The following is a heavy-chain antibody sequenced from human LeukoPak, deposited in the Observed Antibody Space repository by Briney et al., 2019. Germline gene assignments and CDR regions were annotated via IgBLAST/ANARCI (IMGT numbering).Heavy chain of an antibody. CDR3: AREKQKYSSGWYCLDY. J-gene: IGHJ4*02. CDR2: IWYDGSNK. Sequence: GGSLRLSCAASGFSFSNYAMHWVRQAPGKGLEWVALIWYDGSNKYYADSVKGRFTISRDNSKNTLYLQMNSLRAEDTAVYYCAREKQKYSSGWYCLDYWGQGTLVTVSS. CDR1: GFSFSNYA. V-gene: IGHV3-33*08. D-gene: IGHD6-19*01.